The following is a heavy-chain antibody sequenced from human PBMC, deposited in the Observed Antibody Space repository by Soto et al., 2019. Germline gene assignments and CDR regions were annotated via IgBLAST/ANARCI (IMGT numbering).Heavy chain of an antibody. CDR1: GGSISSYY. CDR2: IYYSGST. CDR3: ARLGAQEIDP. D-gene: IGHD3-16*01. J-gene: IGHJ5*02. Sequence: SETLSITCTVSGGSISSYYWSWIRQPPGKGLELIGYIYYSGSTNYNPSLKSRVTISVDTSKNQFSLKLSSVTAADTAVYYCARLGAQEIDPWGQGTRVTVS. V-gene: IGHV4-59*08.